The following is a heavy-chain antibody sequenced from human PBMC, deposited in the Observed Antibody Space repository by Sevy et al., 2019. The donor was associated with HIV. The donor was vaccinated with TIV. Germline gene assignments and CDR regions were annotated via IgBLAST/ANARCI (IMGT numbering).Heavy chain of an antibody. V-gene: IGHV4-30-4*01. CDR3: ARDATEDTSSSVWFVP. Sequence: SETLSLTCTVSGGSISSGNYYWHWIPQPPGKGLEWIGYISYTGNTYYNPSLKSPVTISVDTSNNQFSLRLTSVTAADTAVYYWARDATEDTSSSVWFVPWGQGTLVTVSS. J-gene: IGHJ5*02. D-gene: IGHD6-6*01. CDR2: ISYTGNT. CDR1: GGSISSGNYY.